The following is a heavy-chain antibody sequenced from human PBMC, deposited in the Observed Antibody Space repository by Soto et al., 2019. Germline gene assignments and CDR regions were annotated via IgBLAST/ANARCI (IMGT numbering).Heavy chain of an antibody. D-gene: IGHD1-26*01. CDR2: TYYSAKWYY. Sequence: TLSLTWAITGCSVSSNSVGWSLVRQSPSRGLEWLGRTYYSAKWYYEYAVSVRGRITINPDTSKNQYSLQLNSVAPEDTAVYFCARGEQYSGRIFDYWGQGTLVTVSS. J-gene: IGHJ4*01. CDR3: ARGEQYSGRIFDY. V-gene: IGHV6-1*01. CDR1: GCSVSSNSVG.